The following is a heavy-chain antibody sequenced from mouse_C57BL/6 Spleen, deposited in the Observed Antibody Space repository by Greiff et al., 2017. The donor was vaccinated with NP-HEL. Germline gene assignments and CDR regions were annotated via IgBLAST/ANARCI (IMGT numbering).Heavy chain of an antibody. Sequence: QVQLQQPGAELVMPGASVKLSCKASGYTFTSYWMHWVKQRPGQGLEWIGEIDPSDSYTNYNQKFKGKSTLTVDKSSSTAYMQLTSLTSEDSAVYYCAKGSGVTTVVADYAMGYWGQGASVTVSS. CDR3: AKGSGVTTVVADYAMGY. D-gene: IGHD1-1*01. J-gene: IGHJ4*01. CDR1: GYTFTSYW. CDR2: IDPSDSYT. V-gene: IGHV1-69*01.